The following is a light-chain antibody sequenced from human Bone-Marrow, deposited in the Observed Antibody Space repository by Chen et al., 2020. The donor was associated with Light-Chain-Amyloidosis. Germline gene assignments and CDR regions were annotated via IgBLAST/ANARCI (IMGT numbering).Light chain of an antibody. Sequence: SYVLTQPSSVSVAPGQTATIACGGNNIGSTSVHWYQQTPGQAPLLVVYDDSDRPSGIPERLSGSNSGNTANRTISRVEAGDEAVYYCQVWERSSDRPVFGGGTKLTVL. J-gene: IGLJ3*02. CDR3: QVWERSSDRPV. CDR2: DDS. V-gene: IGLV3-21*02. CDR1: NIGSTS.